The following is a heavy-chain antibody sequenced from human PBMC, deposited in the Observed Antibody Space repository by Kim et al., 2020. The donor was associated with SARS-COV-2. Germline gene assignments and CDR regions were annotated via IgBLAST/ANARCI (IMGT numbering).Heavy chain of an antibody. J-gene: IGHJ6*02. Sequence: DSVKGRFTISRDNAKNTLYLQMNSLRAEDTAVYYCARANIAAARGACMDVWGQGTTVTVSS. D-gene: IGHD6-13*01. V-gene: IGHV3-74*01. CDR3: ARANIAAARGACMDV.